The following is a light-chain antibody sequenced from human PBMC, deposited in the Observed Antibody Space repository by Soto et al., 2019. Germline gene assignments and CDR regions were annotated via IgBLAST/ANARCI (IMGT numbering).Light chain of an antibody. J-gene: IGKJ1*01. V-gene: IGKV3-15*01. Sequence: ERVMTQSPVTLSVSPGESVTLSCRASQSVGTNLAWYQQKPGQAPSLLIYGVSTRATGIPTRFSGSGSGRQFTLTISSLQSGDFAVYYCQQYNNWPQTFGQGTKVEIK. CDR2: GVS. CDR1: QSVGTN. CDR3: QQYNNWPQT.